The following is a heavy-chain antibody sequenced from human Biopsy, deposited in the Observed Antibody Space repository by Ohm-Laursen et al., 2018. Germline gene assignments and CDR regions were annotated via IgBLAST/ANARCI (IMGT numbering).Heavy chain of an antibody. D-gene: IGHD3-16*02. CDR3: ARGEVTFGELIASLDS. V-gene: IGHV1-18*01. J-gene: IGHJ4*02. Sequence: ASVKVSCKSSGYNFISYSINWVRQAPGQGLEWMGWIRPLNGDTKYGQKFQDRVTMTTDTSTSTVYMELTSLRSDDTAVYYCARGEVTFGELIASLDSWGQGTLVTVSS. CDR1: GYNFISYS. CDR2: IRPLNGDT.